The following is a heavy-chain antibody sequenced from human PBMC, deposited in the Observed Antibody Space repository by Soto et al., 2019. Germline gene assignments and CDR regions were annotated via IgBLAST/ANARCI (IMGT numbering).Heavy chain of an antibody. D-gene: IGHD3-22*01. CDR1: AVGIGGYY. V-gene: IGHV4-59*01. CDR3: ARDRGPYGSSGSNYEGAYGMDV. J-gene: IGHJ6*02. Sequence: QVQLQESGPGLVKPSETLSLTCTVSAVGIGGYYWTWIRQPPGKGLEWIGYIYNSGSTKYNPSLKIRAAISLDTSKKQFTLNMISVTAADTAVYYCARDRGPYGSSGSNYEGAYGMDVWGHGTRVTVSS. CDR2: IYNSGST.